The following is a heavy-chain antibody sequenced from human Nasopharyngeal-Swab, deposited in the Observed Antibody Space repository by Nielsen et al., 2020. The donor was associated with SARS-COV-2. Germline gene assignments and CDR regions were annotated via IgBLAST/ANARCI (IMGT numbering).Heavy chain of an antibody. V-gene: IGHV4-38-2*02. J-gene: IGHJ2*01. D-gene: IGHD6-6*01. CDR3: ARIAAPPWYFDL. CDR2: IYHSGST. Sequence: GSLRLSCTVSGGSISSYYWGWIRQPPGKGLEWIGSIYHSGSTYYNPSLKSRVTISVDTSKNQFSLKLSSVTAADTAVYYCARIAAPPWYFDLWGRGTLVTVSS. CDR1: GGSISSYY.